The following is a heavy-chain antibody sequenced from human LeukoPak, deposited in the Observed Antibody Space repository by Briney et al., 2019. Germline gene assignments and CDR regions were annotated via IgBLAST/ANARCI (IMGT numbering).Heavy chain of an antibody. Sequence: PSETLSLTCTVSGGSISSSSYYWGWIRQPPRKGMEWIGSIYYSGSTYHNPSLNSRVTISVDTSKNQFSLKLSSVTAADTTVYYCARHGRPVAGIWNCFDPWGQGTLVTVSS. CDR3: ARHGRPVAGIWNCFDP. CDR2: IYYSGST. D-gene: IGHD6-19*01. J-gene: IGHJ5*02. CDR1: GGSISSSSYY. V-gene: IGHV4-39*01.